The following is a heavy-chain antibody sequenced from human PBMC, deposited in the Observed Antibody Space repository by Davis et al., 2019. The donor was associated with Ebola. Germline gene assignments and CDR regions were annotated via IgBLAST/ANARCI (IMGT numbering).Heavy chain of an antibody. CDR1: GFTFSNYA. Sequence: GESLKTPCAASGFTFSNYAMNWVRQAPGKGLEWVSYINSRSSTIYYADSVKCRFTISRDNSENTVYLQMNSLRAEDTAVYYCTRHVPGDFWYFDLWGRGTLVTVSS. V-gene: IGHV3-48*01. D-gene: IGHD4-17*01. CDR2: INSRSSTI. CDR3: TRHVPGDFWYFDL. J-gene: IGHJ2*01.